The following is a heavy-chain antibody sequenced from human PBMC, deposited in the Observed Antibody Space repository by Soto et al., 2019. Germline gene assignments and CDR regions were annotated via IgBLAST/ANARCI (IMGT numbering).Heavy chain of an antibody. V-gene: IGHV4-59*01. CDR2: IYYSGNT. D-gene: IGHD3-16*01. Sequence: QVQLQESGPGLVKPSETLSLTCTVSGGSINNYYWTWVRQPPGKGLEWIGFIYYSGNTNYNPSLKILVTMSADTSRGPFSLELSSVTAADTAVYYCARGWGYFEFWGQGTLVTVSS. CDR1: GGSINNYY. J-gene: IGHJ4*02. CDR3: ARGWGYFEF.